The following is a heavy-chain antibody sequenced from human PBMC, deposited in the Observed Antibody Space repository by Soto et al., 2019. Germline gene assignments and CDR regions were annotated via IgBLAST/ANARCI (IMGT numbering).Heavy chain of an antibody. CDR2: IYYSGST. J-gene: IGHJ4*02. D-gene: IGHD3-10*01. CDR3: ARGVTMVRGVIHTPYFDY. Sequence: SETLSLTCSVSGGSTSSYYWSWIRQPPGKGLEWIGYIYYSGSTYYNPSLKSRVTISVDTSKNQFSLKLSSVTAADTAVYYCARGVTMVRGVIHTPYFDYWGQGTLVTVSS. CDR1: GGSTSSYY. V-gene: IGHV4-59*12.